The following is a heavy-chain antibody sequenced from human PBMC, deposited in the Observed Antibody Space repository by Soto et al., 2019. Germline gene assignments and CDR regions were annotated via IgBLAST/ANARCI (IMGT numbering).Heavy chain of an antibody. D-gene: IGHD3-22*01. Sequence: GGSLRLSCAASGFTFSSYAMSWVRQAPGKGLEWVSAISGSGATTYYADSVKGRFTISRDNSKNTLYLQMNSLRAEDTAVYYCARGPVVVITYFDYWGQGTLVTVSS. CDR2: ISGSGATT. J-gene: IGHJ4*02. CDR1: GFTFSSYA. V-gene: IGHV3-23*01. CDR3: ARGPVVVITYFDY.